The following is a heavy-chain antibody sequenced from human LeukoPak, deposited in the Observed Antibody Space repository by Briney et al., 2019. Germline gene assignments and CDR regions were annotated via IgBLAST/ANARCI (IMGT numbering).Heavy chain of an antibody. Sequence: ASVKVSCKASGYTFTSYYMHWVRQAPGQGLEWMGIINPSGGSTSYAQKFQGRVTMTRDMSTSTVYMELSSLRSEDTAVYYCASVWFGELSGYYFDYWGQGTLVTVSS. J-gene: IGHJ4*02. CDR3: ASVWFGELSGYYFDY. D-gene: IGHD3-10*01. CDR2: INPSGGST. CDR1: GYTFTSYY. V-gene: IGHV1-46*03.